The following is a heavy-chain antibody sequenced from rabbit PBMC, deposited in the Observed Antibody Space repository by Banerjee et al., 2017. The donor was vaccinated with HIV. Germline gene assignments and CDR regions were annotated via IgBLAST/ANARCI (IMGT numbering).Heavy chain of an antibody. V-gene: IGHV1S45*01. CDR1: GIDFSSYYR. J-gene: IGHJ6*01. Sequence: QQQLEESGGGLVKPGGTLTLTCKASGIDFSSYYRMCWVRQAPGRGLELIACIYAGSSGSTYYANWAKGRFTVSKTSSTTVTLQMTSLTAADTATYFCTRAVGEPYSIGLWGPGTLVTVS. CDR3: TRAVGEPYSIGL. CDR2: IYAGSSGST. D-gene: IGHD5-1*01.